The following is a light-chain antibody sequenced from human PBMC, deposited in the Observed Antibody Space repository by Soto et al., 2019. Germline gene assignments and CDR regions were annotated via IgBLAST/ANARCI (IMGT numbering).Light chain of an antibody. Sequence: EIVMTQSPATLSVSPGERATLSCRASQSVSTNFAWYQQKSGQSPRLLIYDVSIRATGVPARVSGTGSETDLTLTISGPQYEDSAVYFCQQYNNWHFYFGQGKRLEI. CDR3: QQYNNWHFY. CDR2: DVS. V-gene: IGKV3-15*01. J-gene: IGKJ5*01. CDR1: QSVSTN.